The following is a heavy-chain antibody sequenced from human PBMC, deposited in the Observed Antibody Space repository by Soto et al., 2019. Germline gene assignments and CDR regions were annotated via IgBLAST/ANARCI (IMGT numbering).Heavy chain of an antibody. Sequence: GGSLRLSCAASGFTFSSYGMHWVCQAPGKGLEWVAVISYDGSNKYYADSVKGRFTISRDNSKNTLYLQMNSLRAEDTAVYYCAKDHNYYDSSGYPSPLDYWGQGT. V-gene: IGHV3-30*18. J-gene: IGHJ4*02. CDR1: GFTFSSYG. CDR2: ISYDGSNK. D-gene: IGHD3-22*01. CDR3: AKDHNYYDSSGYPSPLDY.